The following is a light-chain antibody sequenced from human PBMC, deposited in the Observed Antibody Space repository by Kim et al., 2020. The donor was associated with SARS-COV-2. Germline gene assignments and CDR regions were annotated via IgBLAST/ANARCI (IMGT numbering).Light chain of an antibody. CDR3: QQYDNPLT. J-gene: IGKJ4*01. CDR2: DAS. Sequence: LSASVGDRVTITCQASQDICNYLNWYQQKPRKAPKLLIYDASNLETGVPSRFSCSGSWTDFTFTISSLQPEDIATYYCQQYDNPLTFGGGTKLEI. V-gene: IGKV1-33*01. CDR1: QDICNY.